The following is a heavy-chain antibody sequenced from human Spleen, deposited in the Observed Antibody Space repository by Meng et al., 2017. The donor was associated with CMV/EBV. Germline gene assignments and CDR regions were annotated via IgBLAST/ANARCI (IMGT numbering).Heavy chain of an antibody. Sequence: SVKVSCKASGGNFRRHAISWVRQAPGQGLEWLGGIIPMSNAANYAQRFQGRVTISRDESTSTAYMELTSLTSEDTAVYYCARAQLPAHVGSYRYYYYYAMDVWGQGTTVTVSS. CDR3: ARAQLPAHVGSYRYYYYYAMDV. CDR1: GGNFRRHA. V-gene: IGHV1-69*05. J-gene: IGHJ6*02. D-gene: IGHD1-26*01. CDR2: IIPMSNAA.